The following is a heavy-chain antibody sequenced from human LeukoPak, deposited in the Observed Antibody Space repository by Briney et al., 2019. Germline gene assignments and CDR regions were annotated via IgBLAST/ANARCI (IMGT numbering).Heavy chain of an antibody. Sequence: GGSLRLSCAGSGFTFSRHAVTWVRQAPGKRLEWVSSISCSGGSIYYAESVKGRFTISRDNSRNTVYLQMNSLRAEDTAGYHCANDYYGSGSYYSLLGHWGQGKLVTVSS. J-gene: IGHJ4*02. D-gene: IGHD3-10*01. V-gene: IGHV3-23*01. CDR3: ANDYYGSGSYYSLLGH. CDR1: GFTFSRHA. CDR2: ISCSGGSI.